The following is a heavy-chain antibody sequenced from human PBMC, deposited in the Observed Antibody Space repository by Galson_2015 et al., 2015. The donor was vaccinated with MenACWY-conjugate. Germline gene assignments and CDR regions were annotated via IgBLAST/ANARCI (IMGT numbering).Heavy chain of an antibody. J-gene: IGHJ5*02. V-gene: IGHV1-3*01. CDR2: IIAGNGNT. CDR3: ARNYFESNGYYDH. CDR1: GDTFSRYA. D-gene: IGHD3-22*01. Sequence: SVKVSCKASGDTFSRYAIHWVRQAPGQGLEWIGWIIAGNGNTKYSQKFQARVTITRDTTASTVYMELSSLRSEDTAVYYCARNYFESNGYYDHWGQGTLVTVSP.